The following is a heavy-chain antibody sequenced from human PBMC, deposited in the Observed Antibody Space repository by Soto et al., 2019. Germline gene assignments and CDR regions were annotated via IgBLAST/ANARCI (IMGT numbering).Heavy chain of an antibody. J-gene: IGHJ5*02. CDR2: ISYDGTKK. D-gene: IGHD2-21*01. CDR1: GFVSNDYD. CDR3: SRGIKGGLDA. V-gene: IGHV3-30*03. Sequence: QVQLAESGGGVVQPGRSLRLSCATSGFVSNDYDIHWVRQAPGKGLAWLASISYDGTKKYYAESVKGRFTISRDNSKNTQSLQLNILGAEDTAVYYCSRGIKGGLDAWGPGTLVTVSS.